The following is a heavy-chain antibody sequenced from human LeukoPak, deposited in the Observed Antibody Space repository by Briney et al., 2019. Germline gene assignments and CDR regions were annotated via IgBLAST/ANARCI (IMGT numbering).Heavy chain of an antibody. D-gene: IGHD1-26*01. CDR2: IYHSAST. V-gene: IGHV4-30-2*01. CDR3: ARGNEWELRAFDY. Sequence: KTSETLSLTCAVSGGSISSGGYSWSWIRQPQGKGWVWIGYIYHSASTYYNPSLKSRVTISVDRSKNQFSLKLSSVTAADTAVYYCARGNEWELRAFDYWGQGTLVTVSS. CDR1: GGSISSGGYS. J-gene: IGHJ4*02.